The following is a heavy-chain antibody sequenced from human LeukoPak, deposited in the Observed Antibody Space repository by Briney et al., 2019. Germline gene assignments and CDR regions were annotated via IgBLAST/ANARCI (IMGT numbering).Heavy chain of an antibody. CDR2: IYYSGST. CDR3: ARAWPQGYYYGMDV. Sequence: SETLSFTCTVSGGSISSSSYYWGWIRQPPGEGLEWIGSIYYSGSTNYNPSLKSRVTISVDTSKNQFSLKLSSVTAADTAVYYCARAWPQGYYYGMDVWGQGTTVTVSS. V-gene: IGHV4-39*07. CDR1: GGSISSSSYY. D-gene: IGHD5-12*01. J-gene: IGHJ6*02.